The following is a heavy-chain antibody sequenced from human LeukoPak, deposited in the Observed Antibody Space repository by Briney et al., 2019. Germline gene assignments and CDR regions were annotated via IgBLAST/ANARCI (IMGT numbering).Heavy chain of an antibody. Sequence: SETLSLTCTVSGGSISSSSYYWGWIRQPPGKGLEWIGSIYYSGSTYYNPSLKSRVTMSVDTSKNQFSLKLSSVTAADTAVYYCASSSSRYYYYYMDVWGKGTTVTISS. V-gene: IGHV4-39*07. CDR2: IYYSGST. D-gene: IGHD6-13*01. J-gene: IGHJ6*03. CDR3: ASSSSRYYYYYMDV. CDR1: GGSISSSSYY.